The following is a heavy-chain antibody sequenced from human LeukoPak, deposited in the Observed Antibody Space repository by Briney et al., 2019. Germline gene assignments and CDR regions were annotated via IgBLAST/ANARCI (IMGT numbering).Heavy chain of an antibody. J-gene: IGHJ4*02. Sequence: SVKVSCKASGYTFTSYYMHWVRQAPGQGVEWMGIINPSGGSTSYAQKFQGRVTMTRDTSTSTVYMELSSLRSGDTAVYYCARERRPYGGTMIVVVPNVFDYWGQGTLVTVSS. CDR1: GYTFTSYY. D-gene: IGHD3-22*01. CDR3: ARERRPYGGTMIVVVPNVFDY. CDR2: INPSGGST. V-gene: IGHV1-46*01.